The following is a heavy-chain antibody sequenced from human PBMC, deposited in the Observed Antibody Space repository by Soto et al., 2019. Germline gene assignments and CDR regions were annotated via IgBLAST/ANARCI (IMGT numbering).Heavy chain of an antibody. CDR1: GFTFSRYA. V-gene: IGHV3-23*01. CDR3: AKDALYYDGLYYPKS. D-gene: IGHD3-10*01. Sequence: GGSLRLSCAPSGFTFSRYAMTWVRQAPGKGLEWVSSISGSGGSTYYTNSVKGRFTISRDNPKNIMYLQMNSLRAEDAAIFYCAKDALYYDGLYYPKSWGQESLVTVSS. J-gene: IGHJ5*02. CDR2: ISGSGGST.